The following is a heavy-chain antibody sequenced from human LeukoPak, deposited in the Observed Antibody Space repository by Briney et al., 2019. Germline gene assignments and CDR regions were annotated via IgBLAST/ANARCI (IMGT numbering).Heavy chain of an antibody. V-gene: IGHV3-7*01. J-gene: IGHJ3*02. D-gene: IGHD3-3*01. CDR1: GFTFSSYW. Sequence: GASLRLSCAASGFTFSSYWMSWVRQAPGKGLEWVATIKQDGSEKYYVDSVKGRFTISRDNAKNSLYLQMNSLRAEDTAVYYCARAPLRFLEWLITFDIWGQGTMVTVSS. CDR3: ARAPLRFLEWLITFDI. CDR2: IKQDGSEK.